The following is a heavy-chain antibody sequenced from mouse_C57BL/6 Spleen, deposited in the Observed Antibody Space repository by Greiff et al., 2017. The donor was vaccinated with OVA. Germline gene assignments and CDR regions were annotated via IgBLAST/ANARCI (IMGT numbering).Heavy chain of an antibody. CDR3: ERQIYDYDGGNAMDY. Sequence: DVKLQESGPELVKPGASVKIPCKASGYTFTDYNMDWVKQSHGKSLEWIGDINPNNGGTIYNQKFKGKATLTVDKSTSTTYMELRSLKSEDTAVYDCERQIYDYDGGNAMDYWGQGTSVTVSS. V-gene: IGHV1-18*01. D-gene: IGHD2-4*01. CDR1: GYTFTDYN. J-gene: IGHJ4*01. CDR2: INPNNGGT.